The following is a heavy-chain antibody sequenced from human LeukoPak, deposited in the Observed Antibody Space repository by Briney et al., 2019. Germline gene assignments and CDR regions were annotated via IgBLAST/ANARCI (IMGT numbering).Heavy chain of an antibody. CDR1: GFTVSSNY. D-gene: IGHD3-10*01. CDR3: ARHLHYYGSGNYYYYFYAMDV. Sequence: PGGSLRLSCAASGFTVSSNYMSWVRQVTGKGLEWVSVIYVGGNTYYADSVRGRFTVSRDNSKNTLYLQMNSLRADDTAVYYCARHLHYYGSGNYYYYFYAMDVWGQGTTVTVSS. J-gene: IGHJ6*02. V-gene: IGHV3-66*04. CDR2: IYVGGNT.